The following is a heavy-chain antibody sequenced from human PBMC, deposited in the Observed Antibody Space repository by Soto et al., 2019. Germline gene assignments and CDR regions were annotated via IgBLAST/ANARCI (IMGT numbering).Heavy chain of an antibody. V-gene: IGHV1-46*03. CDR3: ARGVYSGRYFDY. J-gene: IGHJ4*02. CDR1: GYTFTSYY. D-gene: IGHD1-26*01. Sequence: ASVKVSCKASGYTFTSYYMHWVRQAPGQGLEWMGIINPSDGVTSYAQRFQGRVTMTRDTSTSTVYMELSSPRSEDTAVYYCARGVYSGRYFDYWGQGTLVTVSS. CDR2: INPSDGVT.